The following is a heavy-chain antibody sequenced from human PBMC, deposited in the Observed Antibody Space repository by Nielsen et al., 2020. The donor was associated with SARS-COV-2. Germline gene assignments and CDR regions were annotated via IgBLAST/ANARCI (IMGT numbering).Heavy chain of an antibody. D-gene: IGHD2-2*02. V-gene: IGHV4-59*12. J-gene: IGHJ6*03. CDR3: ARGDLVVVPSPLLGLGPIFYYFCLDV. Sequence: SETLSLTCTVSGGFINNYYWSWIRQPPGEGLEWIGYIYYTGSTNYNPSLKSRVTLSMDKSKNQFSLRLTSVSAADTAVYFCARGDLVVVPSPLLGLGPIFYYFCLDVWGKGTTVIVSS. CDR2: IYYTGST. CDR1: GGFINNYY.